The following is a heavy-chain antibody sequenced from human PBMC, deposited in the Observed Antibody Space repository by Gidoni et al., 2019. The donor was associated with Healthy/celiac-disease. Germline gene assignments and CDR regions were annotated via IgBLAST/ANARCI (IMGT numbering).Heavy chain of an antibody. V-gene: IGHV4-31*03. CDR3: ARDRTTYWFDP. CDR1: GGSISSGGYY. J-gene: IGHJ5*02. CDR2: IYYSGKT. Sequence: PGLVKPSQTLSLTCTVSGGSISSGGYYWSWIRKHPGKGREGIGYIYYSGKTYYNPSLKSRVTISVDTSKNQFSLKLSSVTAADTAVYYCARDRTTYWFDPWGQGTLVTVSS. D-gene: IGHD4-17*01.